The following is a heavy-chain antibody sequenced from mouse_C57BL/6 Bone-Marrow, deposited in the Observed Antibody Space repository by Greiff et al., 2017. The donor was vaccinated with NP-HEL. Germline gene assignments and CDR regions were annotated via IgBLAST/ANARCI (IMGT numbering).Heavy chain of an antibody. V-gene: IGHV1-64*01. J-gene: IGHJ3*01. Sequence: VQLQQPGAELVKPGASVKLSCKASGYTFTSYWMHWVKQRPGQGLEWIGMIHPNSGSTNYNEKFKSKATLTVDKSSSTAYMHLSSLTSEDSAVYYCARRGFYYDVAWFAYWGQGTLVTVSA. D-gene: IGHD2-4*01. CDR1: GYTFTSYW. CDR2: IHPNSGST. CDR3: ARRGFYYDVAWFAY.